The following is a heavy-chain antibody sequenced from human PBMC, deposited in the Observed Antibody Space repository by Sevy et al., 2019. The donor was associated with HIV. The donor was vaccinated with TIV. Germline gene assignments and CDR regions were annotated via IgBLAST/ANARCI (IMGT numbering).Heavy chain of an antibody. D-gene: IGHD3-22*01. CDR3: AGERSDYYYDSSGSNKGNWFDP. Sequence: ASVKVSCKASGYTFTSYGISWVRQVPGQGLEWMGWISAYNGNTNYAQKLQGRVTMTTDTSTSTAYMELRSLRSDDTAVYYCAGERSDYYYDSSGSNKGNWFDPWGQGTLVTVSS. CDR1: GYTFTSYG. V-gene: IGHV1-18*01. CDR2: ISAYNGNT. J-gene: IGHJ5*02.